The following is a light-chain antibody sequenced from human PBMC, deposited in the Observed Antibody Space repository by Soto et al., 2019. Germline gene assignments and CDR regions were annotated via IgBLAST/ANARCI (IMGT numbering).Light chain of an antibody. Sequence: QSALTQPASVSASPGQSITISCTGTSSDVGGYNYVSWYQQHPGKAPKLMIYEVSNRPSGVSNRFSGSKSGNTASLTISGLQAEDEADYYCSSYTSSSTQVFGTGTKLTVL. J-gene: IGLJ1*01. CDR1: SSDVGGYNY. CDR2: EVS. V-gene: IGLV2-14*01. CDR3: SSYTSSSTQV.